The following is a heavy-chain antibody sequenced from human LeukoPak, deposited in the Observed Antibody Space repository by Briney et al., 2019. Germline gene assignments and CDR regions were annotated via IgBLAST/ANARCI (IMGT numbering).Heavy chain of an antibody. CDR1: GGSFEHYY. CDR3: ASHRRSHGSEY. V-gene: IGHV4-59*01. D-gene: IGHD3-10*01. J-gene: IGHJ4*02. Sequence: SETLSLTCTVSGGSFEHYYWGWIRQPPGKGLEWIGYVYYSGSTDYSPSLKSRLTISADTSKNQFPLKLRSVSAADTAVYYCASHRRSHGSEYWGQGILVTVSS. CDR2: VYYSGST.